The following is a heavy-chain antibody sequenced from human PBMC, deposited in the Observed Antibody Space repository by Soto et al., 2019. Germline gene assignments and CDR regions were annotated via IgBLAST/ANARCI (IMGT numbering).Heavy chain of an antibody. J-gene: IGHJ4*02. D-gene: IGHD5-12*01. CDR1: GGSISRGDYD. CDR2: IYYSGST. CDR3: ARGDARWLRSGFDY. Sequence: QVQLQEPGPGLVKPSQTLSLTCTVSGGSISRGDYDWSWIRQPPGKGLEWIGYIYYSGSTYYNPYLKSRVTISVDTSKNPFSLKLSSVTAADTAVYYCARGDARWLRSGFDYWGQGTLVTVSS. V-gene: IGHV4-30-4*01.